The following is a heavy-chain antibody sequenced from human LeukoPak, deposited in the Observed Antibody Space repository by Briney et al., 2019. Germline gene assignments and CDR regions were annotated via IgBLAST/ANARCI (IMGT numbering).Heavy chain of an antibody. D-gene: IGHD2-15*01. CDR1: GFTFSSYS. CDR2: IRYGGGNK. CDR3: ARDFCSGGRCYILNY. V-gene: IGHV3-30*02. J-gene: IGHJ4*02. Sequence: PGGSLRLSCAASGFTFSSYSMHWVRQAPGKGLEWVAYIRYGGGNKYYADSVKGRFTISRDTTKNTLYLQINSPGAEDTAVYYCARDFCSGGRCYILNYWGQGTLVTVSS.